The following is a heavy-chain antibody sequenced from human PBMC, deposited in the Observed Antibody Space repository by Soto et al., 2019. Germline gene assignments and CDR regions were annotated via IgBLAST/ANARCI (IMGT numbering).Heavy chain of an antibody. CDR1: GFTFSDYY. CDR3: AREKEVWGFYARGWLDY. J-gene: IGHJ4*02. V-gene: IGHV3-11*06. Sequence: PGGSLRLSCAASGFTFSDYYMSWIRQAPGKGLEWVSYISSSSSYTNYADSVKGRFTISRDNAKNSLYLQMNSLRAEDTAVYHCAREKEVWGFYARGWLDYWGQGTLVTVSS. CDR2: ISSSSSYT. D-gene: IGHD2-15*01.